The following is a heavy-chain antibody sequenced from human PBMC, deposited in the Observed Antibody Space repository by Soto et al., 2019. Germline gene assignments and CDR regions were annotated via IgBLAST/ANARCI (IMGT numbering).Heavy chain of an antibody. CDR2: INAGNGNT. Sequence: GPSVKVSCKASGYTFTSYAMHWVRQAPGQRLEWMGWINAGNGNTKYSQKFQGRVTITRDTSASTAYMELSSLRSEDTAVYYCARGLGYSYGFYYYYGMDVWGQGTSGTVSS. CDR1: GYTFTSYA. D-gene: IGHD5-18*01. J-gene: IGHJ6*02. V-gene: IGHV1-3*01. CDR3: ARGLGYSYGFYYYYGMDV.